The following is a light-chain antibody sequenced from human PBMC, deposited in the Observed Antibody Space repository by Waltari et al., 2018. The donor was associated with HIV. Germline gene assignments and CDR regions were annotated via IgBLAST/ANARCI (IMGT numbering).Light chain of an antibody. J-gene: IGLJ3*02. Sequence: QSALTQPASVSGSPGQSITLSCTGTSSDVGGYNYVSWYQQHPGKAPKLMIYEVSSRPSGVSNRFSGSKSGNTASLTISGLQAEDEADYYCSSYTSSSTLHWVFGGGTKLTVL. V-gene: IGLV2-14*01. CDR1: SSDVGGYNY. CDR2: EVS. CDR3: SSYTSSSTLHWV.